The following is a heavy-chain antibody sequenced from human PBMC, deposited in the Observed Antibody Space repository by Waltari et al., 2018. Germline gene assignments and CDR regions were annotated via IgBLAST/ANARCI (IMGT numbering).Heavy chain of an antibody. CDR2: ISGSGGST. V-gene: IGHV3-23*01. CDR1: GFTFRSYA. J-gene: IGHJ4*02. CDR3: AKENSLYCSSTSCYYFDY. D-gene: IGHD2-2*01. Sequence: EVQLLESGGGLVQPGGSLRLSCAASGFTFRSYAMSWVRQAPGKGLEWVSAISGSGGSTYYADSVKGRFTISRDNSKNTLYLQMNSLRAEDTAVYYCAKENSLYCSSTSCYYFDYWGQGTLVTVSS.